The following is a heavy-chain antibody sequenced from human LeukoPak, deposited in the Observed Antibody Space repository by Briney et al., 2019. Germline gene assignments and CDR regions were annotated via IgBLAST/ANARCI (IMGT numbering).Heavy chain of an antibody. Sequence: GASVKVSCKASGGTFSSYAISWVRQAPGQRLEWMGWINAGNGNTKYSQKFQGRVTITRDTSASTAYMELSSLRSEDTAVYYCARDRPSAYYYGSGSYYTPLDYWGQGTLVTVSS. V-gene: IGHV1-3*01. CDR1: GGTFSSYA. CDR2: INAGNGNT. J-gene: IGHJ4*02. D-gene: IGHD3-10*01. CDR3: ARDRPSAYYYGSGSYYTPLDY.